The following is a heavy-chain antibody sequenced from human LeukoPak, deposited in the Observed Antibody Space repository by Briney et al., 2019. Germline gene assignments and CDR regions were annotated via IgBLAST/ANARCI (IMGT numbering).Heavy chain of an antibody. CDR3: ARRTPYVGHYFDY. D-gene: IGHD3-10*02. CDR2: IYYSGST. CDR1: GGSISSYY. J-gene: IGHJ4*02. Sequence: PSETLSLTCTVSGGSISSYYWSWIRQPPGKGLEWIGYIYYSGSTNYNPSLKSRVTISVDTSKNQFSLKLSSVTAADTAVYYCARRTPYVGHYFDYWGQGTLVTVSS. V-gene: IGHV4-59*08.